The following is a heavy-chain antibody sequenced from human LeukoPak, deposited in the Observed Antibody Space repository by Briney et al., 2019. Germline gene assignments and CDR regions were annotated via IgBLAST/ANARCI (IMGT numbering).Heavy chain of an antibody. CDR3: ARADTAVAEPFDY. J-gene: IGHJ4*02. CDR1: GGSISSYY. Sequence: PSETLSLTCTVSGGSISSYYWSWIRQPPGKGPEWIGYIYYSGSTNYNPSLKSRVTISVDTSKNQFSLKLSSVTAADTAVYYCARADTAVAEPFDYWGQGTLVTVSS. CDR2: IYYSGST. D-gene: IGHD5-18*01. V-gene: IGHV4-59*01.